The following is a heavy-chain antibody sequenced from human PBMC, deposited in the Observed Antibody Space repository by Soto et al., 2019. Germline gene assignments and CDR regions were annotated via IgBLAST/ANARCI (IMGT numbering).Heavy chain of an antibody. CDR2: IYYSGST. CDR3: ARAMRPGTTLFWFDP. CDR1: GASSFSGYY. V-gene: IGHV4-31*11. D-gene: IGHD1-7*01. J-gene: IGHJ5*02. Sequence: SETLSLTCAISGASSFSGYYWSWIRQHPGKGLEWIGYIYYSGSTYYNPSLKSRVTISVDTSKNQFSLKLSSVTAADTAVYYCARAMRPGTTLFWFDPWGQGTLVTV.